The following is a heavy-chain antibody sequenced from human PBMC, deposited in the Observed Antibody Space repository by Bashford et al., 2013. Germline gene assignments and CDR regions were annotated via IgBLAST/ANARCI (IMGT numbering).Heavy chain of an antibody. CDR2: TYKFGNT. D-gene: IGHD7-27*01. CDR3: ARLNKPKFNWGAKYDAFDL. V-gene: IGHV4-4*07. J-gene: IGHJ3*01. CDR1: VAPSLLTT. Sequence: ETLSLTCTISVAPSLLTTAAGSGSPRKGLEWIGRTYKFGNTNYNPSLKRRVTTSVDKSKNQFSLSLTSVTAADTAVYYCARLNKPKFNWGAKYDAFDLWGPGTLVTVSS.